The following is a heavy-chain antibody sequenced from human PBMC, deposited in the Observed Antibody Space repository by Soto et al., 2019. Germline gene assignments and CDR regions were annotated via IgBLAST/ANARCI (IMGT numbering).Heavy chain of an antibody. CDR3: ARASEYSSSNWYFDL. CDR1: GGTFSSYT. D-gene: IGHD6-6*01. CDR2: IIPIRGIA. Sequence: QVQLVQSGAEVKKPGSSVKVSCKASGGTFSSYTISWVRQAPGQGLEWMGRIIPIRGIANYAQKFQGRVTITADKSTRTAYMELSSLRSEDTAVYYCARASEYSSSNWYFDLWGRGTLVTVSS. J-gene: IGHJ2*01. V-gene: IGHV1-69*02.